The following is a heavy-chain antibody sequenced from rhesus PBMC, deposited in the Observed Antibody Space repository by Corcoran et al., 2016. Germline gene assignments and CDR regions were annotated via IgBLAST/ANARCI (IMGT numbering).Heavy chain of an antibody. J-gene: IGHJ4*01. Sequence: EVQLVETGGGLVQPGGSLKLSCAASGFTFSSYAMSWVRQAPGKCLEWVSVIDGGGGSTSYTDSVKTRFTISRKNSKNTLSLQMNSLRAEDTAVYYCAKGQYNNFESYFDYWGQGVLVTVSS. V-gene: IGHV3S5*01. CDR1: GFTFSSYA. CDR2: IDGGGGST. CDR3: AKGQYNNFESYFDY. D-gene: IGHD4-23*01.